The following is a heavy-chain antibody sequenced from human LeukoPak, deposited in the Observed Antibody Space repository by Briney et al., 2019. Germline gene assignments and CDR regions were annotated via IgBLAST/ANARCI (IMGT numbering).Heavy chain of an antibody. D-gene: IGHD4-17*01. CDR2: IYSGGST. Sequence: GGSLRLSCAASGFTVGSNYMSWVRQAPGKGLEWVSVIYSGGSTYYADSVKGRFTISRDNAKNSLYLQMNSLRAEDTAVYFCARGQTTVTNWGQGTLVTVSS. CDR3: ARGQTTVTN. V-gene: IGHV3-53*01. CDR1: GFTVGSNY. J-gene: IGHJ4*02.